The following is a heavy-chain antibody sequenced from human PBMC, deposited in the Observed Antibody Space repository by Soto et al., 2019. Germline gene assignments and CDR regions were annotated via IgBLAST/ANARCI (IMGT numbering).Heavy chain of an antibody. Sequence: GGSLRLSCAASGFTFSSYAMSWVRQAPGKGLEWVSAISGSGGSTYYADSVKGRFTISRDNSKNTLYLQMNSLRAEDTAVYYCAKGIAAAGIRSVLLYYFDYWGQGTLVTVSS. CDR3: AKGIAAAGIRSVLLYYFDY. CDR2: ISGSGGST. V-gene: IGHV3-23*01. D-gene: IGHD6-13*01. J-gene: IGHJ4*02. CDR1: GFTFSSYA.